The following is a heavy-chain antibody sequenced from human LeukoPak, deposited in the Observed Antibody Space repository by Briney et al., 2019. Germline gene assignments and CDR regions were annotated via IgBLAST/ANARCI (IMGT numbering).Heavy chain of an antibody. CDR1: GFTFSNYA. J-gene: IGHJ4*02. Sequence: GGSLRLSCVASGFTFSNYAMHWVRQAPGKGLEWVAVISYDGSNKYYADSAKGRFTISRDNSKNTLYLQMNSLRVEDTVVYYCATVWMEKQLWLPFHHWGQGTLVTVSS. CDR2: ISYDGSNK. CDR3: ATVWMEKQLWLPFHH. V-gene: IGHV3-30-3*01. D-gene: IGHD5-18*01.